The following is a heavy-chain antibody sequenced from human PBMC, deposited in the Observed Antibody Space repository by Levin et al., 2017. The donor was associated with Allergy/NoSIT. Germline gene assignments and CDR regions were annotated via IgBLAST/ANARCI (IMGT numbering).Heavy chain of an antibody. D-gene: IGHD2-2*01. CDR2: IYYVGDT. Sequence: GSLRLSCTVSGGSISSTSYHWGWLRQPPGKGLEWIATIYYVGDTYYNPSLKSRVTISVDTSKNQFSLKLTSVTAADTAVYYGARHRYCTSTRCSSYYYYMDVWGKGTTVTVSS. J-gene: IGHJ6*03. V-gene: IGHV4-39*01. CDR1: GGSISSTSYH. CDR3: ARHRYCTSTRCSSYYYYMDV.